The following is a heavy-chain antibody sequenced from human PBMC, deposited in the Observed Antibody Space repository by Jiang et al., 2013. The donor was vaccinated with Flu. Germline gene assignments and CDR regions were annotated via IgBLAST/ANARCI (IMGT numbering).Heavy chain of an antibody. J-gene: IGHJ5*02. V-gene: IGHV4-30-4*01. D-gene: IGHD3-10*01. CDR2: IHDSGMS. CDR1: GGSVSSGDYW. CDR3: ARASLARYGSGSYYYDP. Sequence: GLVKPSQTLSLTCTVSGGSVSSGDYWWSWIRQPPGKGLEWIGYIHDSGMSYYNPSLKSRINISLDTTKNKFSLKLRSVATADTAIYYCARASLARYGSGSYYYDPWGQGTPVTVSS.